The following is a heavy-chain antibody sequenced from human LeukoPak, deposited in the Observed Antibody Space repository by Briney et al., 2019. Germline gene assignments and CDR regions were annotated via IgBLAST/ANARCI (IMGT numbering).Heavy chain of an antibody. V-gene: IGHV1-2*02. CDR3: ARLKYSGSYVDLDY. J-gene: IGHJ4*02. CDR2: INLNSGGT. CDR1: GYTFTGYY. Sequence: GASVKVSCKASGYTFTGYYMHWVRQAPGQGLEWMGWINLNSGGTNYAQKFQGRVTMTRDTSISTAYMELSRLRSDDTAVYYCARLKYSGSYVDLDYWGQGTLVTVSS. D-gene: IGHD1-26*01.